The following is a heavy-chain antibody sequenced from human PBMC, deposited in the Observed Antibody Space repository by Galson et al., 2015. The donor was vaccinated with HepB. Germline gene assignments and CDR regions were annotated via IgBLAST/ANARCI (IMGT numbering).Heavy chain of an antibody. CDR3: ANFDGDYRKDAFDI. CDR2: IYYSGST. Sequence: ETLSLTCTVSGGSISSSSYYWGWIRQPPGKGLEWIGSIYYSGSTYYNPSLKSRVTISVDTSKNQFSLKLSSVTAADTAVYYCANFDGDYRKDAFDIWGQGTMVTVSS. V-gene: IGHV4-39*07. CDR1: GGSISSSSYY. J-gene: IGHJ3*02. D-gene: IGHD4-17*01.